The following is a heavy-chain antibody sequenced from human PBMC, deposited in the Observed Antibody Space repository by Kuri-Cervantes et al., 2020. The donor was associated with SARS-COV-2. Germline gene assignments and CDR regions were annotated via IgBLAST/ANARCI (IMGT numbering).Heavy chain of an antibody. CDR1: GGSISSYY. J-gene: IGHJ6*02. CDR3: AGSSGWYTYYYYGMDV. Sequence: SETLSLTCTVSGGSISSYYWSWIRQPPGKGLEWIGYIYYSGSTNYNPSLKSRVTISVDTSKNQFSLKLGSVTAADTAVYYCAGSSGWYTYYYYGMDVWGQGTRSPSP. V-gene: IGHV4-59*01. D-gene: IGHD6-19*01. CDR2: IYYSGST.